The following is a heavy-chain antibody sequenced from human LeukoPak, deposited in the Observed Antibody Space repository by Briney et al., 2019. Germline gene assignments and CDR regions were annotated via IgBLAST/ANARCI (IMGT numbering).Heavy chain of an antibody. CDR3: ARDLTPPEYYDILTGLGIGGG. J-gene: IGHJ4*02. V-gene: IGHV3-21*01. CDR2: ISSSSSYT. CDR1: GFTFSSYS. Sequence: GGSLRLSCAASGFTFSSYSMNWVRQAPGKGLEWVSSISSSSSYTYYADSVKGRFTISRDNAKNSLYLQMNSLRAEDTAVYYCARDLTPPEYYDILTGLGIGGGWGQGTLVTVSS. D-gene: IGHD3-9*01.